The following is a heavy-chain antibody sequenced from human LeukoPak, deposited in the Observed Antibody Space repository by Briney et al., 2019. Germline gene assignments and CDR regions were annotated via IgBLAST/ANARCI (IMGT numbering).Heavy chain of an antibody. V-gene: IGHV4-59*01. CDR1: GGSISSYY. CDR2: IYYSGST. D-gene: IGHD2-2*01. CDR3: ARVKVVPAAMYDY. J-gene: IGHJ4*02. Sequence: SETLSLTCTVSGGSISSYYWSWIRQPPGKGLEWIGYIYYSGSTNYNPSLESRVTISVDTSKNQFSLKLSSVTAADTAVYYCARVKVVPAAMYDYWGQGTLVTVSS.